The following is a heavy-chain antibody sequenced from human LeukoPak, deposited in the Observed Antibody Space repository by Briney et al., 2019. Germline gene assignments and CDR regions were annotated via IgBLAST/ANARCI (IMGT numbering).Heavy chain of an antibody. D-gene: IGHD6-19*01. J-gene: IGHJ4*02. Sequence: ASVKVSCKASGYTFTGYYMHWVRQAPGQGLEWMGWINPNTADTNYAQKFQGRVTMTRDTSISTAYMELSRLRSDDTAVYYCARDKSGSSGWYSYFDYWGQGTLVTVSS. CDR2: INPNTADT. CDR1: GYTFTGYY. V-gene: IGHV1-2*02. CDR3: ARDKSGSSGWYSYFDY.